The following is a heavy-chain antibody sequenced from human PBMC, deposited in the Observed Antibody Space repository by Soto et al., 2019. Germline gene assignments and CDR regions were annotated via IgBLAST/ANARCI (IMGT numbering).Heavy chain of an antibody. D-gene: IGHD3-22*01. V-gene: IGHV3-23*01. CDR2: ISGSGGST. CDR3: AKGRYYEL. CDR1: GFTFSSYA. Sequence: GGSLRLSCAASGFTFSSYAMSWVRQAPGKGLEWVSAISGSGGSTYYADSVKCWFIISRDNSKNTLYMQMNSMRAEDTAVYYCAKGRYYELWGQGTMVTVSS. J-gene: IGHJ3*01.